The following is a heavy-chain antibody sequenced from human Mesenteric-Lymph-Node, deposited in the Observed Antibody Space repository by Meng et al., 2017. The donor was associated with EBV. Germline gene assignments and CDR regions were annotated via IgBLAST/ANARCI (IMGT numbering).Heavy chain of an antibody. D-gene: IGHD6-13*01. V-gene: IGHV1-46*01. CDR2: INPSGGST. Sequence: QVQAWQAGAEVHKPGASVKVSCKAPGYTFTSCYIHWVRQAPGQGLEWMGIINPSGGSTTYAQKFQGRVTMTRDTSTSTVYMELSSLRSDDTAVYFCARGRTFSLPIAPPGSWCDPWGQGTLVTVSS. CDR3: ARGRTFSLPIAPPGSWCDP. CDR1: GYTFTSCY. J-gene: IGHJ5*02.